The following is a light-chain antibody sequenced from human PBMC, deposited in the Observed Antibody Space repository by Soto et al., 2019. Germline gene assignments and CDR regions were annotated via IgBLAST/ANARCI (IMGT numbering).Light chain of an antibody. J-gene: IGLJ3*02. CDR2: MNN. Sequence: QLVLTQPPSASGTPGQRVTISCSGSSSNIGSNYVYLYQQLPGTAPKLLIYMNNQRPSGVPDRFSGSKSGTSASLAISGLRSEDEEDYDGEAWDDGLSGLWVFGGGTKLTVL. CDR3: EAWDDGLSGLWV. V-gene: IGLV1-47*01. CDR1: SSNIGSNY.